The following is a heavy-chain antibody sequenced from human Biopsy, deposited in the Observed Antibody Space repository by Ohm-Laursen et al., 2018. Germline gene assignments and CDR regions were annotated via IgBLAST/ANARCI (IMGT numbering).Heavy chain of an antibody. CDR1: GGSISRSSYY. CDR2: IYYSGST. J-gene: IGHJ4*02. D-gene: IGHD3-10*01. V-gene: IGHV4-39*01. Sequence: GTLSLTCTVTGGSISRSSYYWDWIRQPPGKGLEWIGSIYYSGSTYYNPSLKSRFTISADRSKNQFSLKLTSVTAADTAMYYCARQEFATSPLDYWGQGSLVTVSS. CDR3: ARQEFATSPLDY.